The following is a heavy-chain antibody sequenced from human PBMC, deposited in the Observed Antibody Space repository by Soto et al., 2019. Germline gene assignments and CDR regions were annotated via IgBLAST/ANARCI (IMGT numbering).Heavy chain of an antibody. D-gene: IGHD5-18*01. CDR3: AKLRAYSYGPGAYFDY. CDR1: GFTFSSYA. V-gene: IGHV3-23*01. Sequence: EVQLLESGGGLVQPGGSLRLSCAASGFTFSSYAMSWVRQAPGKGLEWVSAISGGGGSTDYVDSVKGRFTISRDISKNTLYLQMNSLRAEDTALYYCAKLRAYSYGPGAYFDYWGQGTLVTVSS. CDR2: ISGGGGST. J-gene: IGHJ4*02.